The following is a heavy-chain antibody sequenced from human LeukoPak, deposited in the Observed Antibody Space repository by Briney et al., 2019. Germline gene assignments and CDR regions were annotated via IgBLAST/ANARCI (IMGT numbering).Heavy chain of an antibody. Sequence: ASVKVSCKASGYTFTSYYMHWVRQAPGQGLEWMGIINPSGGSTSYAQKFQGRVTMTRDMSTSTVYMELSSLRSEDTAVYYCARDLDYVWGSYSAFDIWGQGTMVTVSS. CDR2: INPSGGST. D-gene: IGHD3-16*01. CDR1: GYTFTSYY. V-gene: IGHV1-46*01. CDR3: ARDLDYVWGSYSAFDI. J-gene: IGHJ3*02.